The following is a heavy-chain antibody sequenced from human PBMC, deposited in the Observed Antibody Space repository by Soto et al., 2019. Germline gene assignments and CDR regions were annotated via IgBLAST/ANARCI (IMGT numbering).Heavy chain of an antibody. CDR1: GGTFSTYS. CDR2: IIPMLGIA. Sequence: QVQLVQSGAEVQKPGSAVKVSCKDSGGTFSTYSMFWVRQAPGQGLEWMGRIIPMLGIANYAQKFQGRVTITADKSTGTAYMELSSLRSEDTALYYCTIGSWSGEVFDIWGQGTMVTVS. CDR3: TIGSWSGEVFDI. D-gene: IGHD2-21*01. V-gene: IGHV1-69*02. J-gene: IGHJ3*02.